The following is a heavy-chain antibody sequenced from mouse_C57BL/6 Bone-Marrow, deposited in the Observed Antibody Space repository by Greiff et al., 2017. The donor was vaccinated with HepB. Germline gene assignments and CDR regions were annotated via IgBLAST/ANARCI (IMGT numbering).Heavy chain of an antibody. CDR3: ARHGRWLPDFSFDY. CDR1: GFTFSSYG. D-gene: IGHD2-3*01. CDR2: ISSGGSYT. J-gene: IGHJ2*01. V-gene: IGHV5-6*01. Sequence: EVKLMESGGDLVKPGGSLKLSCAASGFTFSSYGMSWVRQTPDKRLEWVATISSGGSYTYYHDSVKGRFTISRDNAKNTLYLQMSSLKSEDTAMYYCARHGRWLPDFSFDYWGQGTTLTVSS.